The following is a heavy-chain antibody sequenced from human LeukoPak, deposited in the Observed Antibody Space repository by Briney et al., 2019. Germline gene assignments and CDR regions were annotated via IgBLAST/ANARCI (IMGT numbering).Heavy chain of an antibody. CDR3: ARHPRDDYGGFGLDS. CDR1: GGSIRANSYY. V-gene: IGHV4-39*01. Sequence: SETLSLTCTVSGGSIRANSYYWAWIRQPPRKGLEWIGTLYYNGSTYLNPSLKSRVTISVDTSRNHFSLSLNSVTAADTATYYCARHPRDDYGGFGLDSWGQGTLVSVYS. CDR2: LYYNGST. D-gene: IGHD4-23*01. J-gene: IGHJ4*02.